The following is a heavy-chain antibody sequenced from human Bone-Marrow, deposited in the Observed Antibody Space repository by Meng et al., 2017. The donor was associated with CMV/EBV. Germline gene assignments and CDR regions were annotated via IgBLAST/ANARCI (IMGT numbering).Heavy chain of an antibody. Sequence: GESLKISCAASGLTFSDYYMSWIRQAPGKGLEWISYISRSGSTIYYADSVMGRFTISRDSAKTSLFLQMNSLRAEDTAVYYCATQPYCGDECYFDFWGQGTLVTVPQ. CDR2: ISRSGSTI. J-gene: IGHJ4*02. CDR1: GLTFSDYY. V-gene: IGHV3-11*04. D-gene: IGHD2-21*01. CDR3: ATQPYCGDECYFDF.